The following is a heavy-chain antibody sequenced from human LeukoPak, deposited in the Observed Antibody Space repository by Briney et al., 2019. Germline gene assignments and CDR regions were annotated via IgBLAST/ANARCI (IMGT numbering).Heavy chain of an antibody. J-gene: IGHJ4*02. V-gene: IGHV3-66*01. CDR3: AKGPRSPQYCSGGSCYSGG. D-gene: IGHD2-15*01. Sequence: GGSLRLSCAASGFTVSSNYMSWVRQAPGKGLEWVSVIYSGGSTYYADFVKGRFTISRDNSKNTLYLQMNSLRAEDTAVYYCAKGPRSPQYCSGGSCYSGGWGQGTLVTVSS. CDR1: GFTVSSNY. CDR2: IYSGGST.